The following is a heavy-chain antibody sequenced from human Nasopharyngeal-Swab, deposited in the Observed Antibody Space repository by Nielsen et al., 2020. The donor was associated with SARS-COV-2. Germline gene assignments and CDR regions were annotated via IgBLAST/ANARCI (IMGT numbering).Heavy chain of an antibody. CDR1: GGSISSSSYY. D-gene: IGHD6-13*01. V-gene: IGHV4-39*01. J-gene: IGHJ6*02. CDR2: IYYSGST. CDR3: ARQGSSSWASYYYYGMDV. Sequence: SETLSLTCTVSGGSISSSSYYWGWIRQPPGKGLEWIGNIYYSGSTYYNPSLKRRVTISVDTSKNQFSLKLSSVTAADTAVYFCARQGSSSWASYYYYGMDVWGQGTTVTVSS.